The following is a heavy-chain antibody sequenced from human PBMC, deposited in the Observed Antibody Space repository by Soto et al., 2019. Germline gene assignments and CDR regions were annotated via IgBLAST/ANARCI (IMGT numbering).Heavy chain of an antibody. D-gene: IGHD6-13*01. V-gene: IGHV1-24*01. CDR3: ATAHRIAAARGYYFDY. CDR2: FDPEDGET. CDR1: GYTLTELS. Sequence: ASVKVSCKVSGYTLTELSMHWVRQAPGKGLEWMGGFDPEDGETIYAQKFQGRVTMTEDTSTDTAYMELSSLRSEDTAVYYCATAHRIAAARGYYFDYWGQGTLVTGSS. J-gene: IGHJ4*02.